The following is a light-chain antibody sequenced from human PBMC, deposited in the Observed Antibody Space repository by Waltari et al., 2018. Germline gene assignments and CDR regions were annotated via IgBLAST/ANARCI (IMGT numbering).Light chain of an antibody. Sequence: SSELTQPPSVSVAPGKTARITCGGHDIGSQSGHWYQQKPGQAPGVVIHYDTARPSGIPERFSGSNSGNTATLTISRVEAGDEADYYCQVWDISTDQPIFGGGTKLTVL. CDR2: YDT. V-gene: IGLV3-21*04. CDR3: QVWDISTDQPI. CDR1: DIGSQS. J-gene: IGLJ2*01.